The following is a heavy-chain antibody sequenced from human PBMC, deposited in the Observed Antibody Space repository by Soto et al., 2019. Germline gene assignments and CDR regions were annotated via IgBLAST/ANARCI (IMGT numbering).Heavy chain of an antibody. J-gene: IGHJ3*02. CDR2: IYYSGST. CDR3: ARGRWQGGNDAFDI. Sequence: QVQLQESGPGLVKPSQTLSLTCTVSGGSISSGGYYWSWIRQHPGKGLEWIGYIYYSGSTSYNPSLKSRVTISVDTSKNQFALKLSSVTAADTAVYYCARGRWQGGNDAFDIWGQGTMVTVSS. CDR1: GGSISSGGYY. V-gene: IGHV4-31*03. D-gene: IGHD4-17*01.